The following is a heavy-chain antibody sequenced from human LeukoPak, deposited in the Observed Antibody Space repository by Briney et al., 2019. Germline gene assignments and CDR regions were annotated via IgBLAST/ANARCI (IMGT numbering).Heavy chain of an antibody. CDR2: IYSGGST. D-gene: IGHD4-17*01. CDR1: GFTVSSNY. V-gene: IGHV3-53*01. Sequence: GGSLRLSCAASGFTVSSNYMSWVRQAPGKGLEWVSVIYSGGSTYYADSVKGRFTISRDNSKNTLYLQMNSLRAEDTAVYYCARDGGDYGDYTDYWGQGPLVTVSS. J-gene: IGHJ4*02. CDR3: ARDGGDYGDYTDY.